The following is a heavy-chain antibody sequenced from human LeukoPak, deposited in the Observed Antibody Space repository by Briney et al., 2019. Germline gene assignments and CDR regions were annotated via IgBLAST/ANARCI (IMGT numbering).Heavy chain of an antibody. CDR2: MSPNSGNT. J-gene: IGHJ5*02. Sequence: ASVKVSCKASGYTFTSYDINWLRQATGQGLEWMGWMSPNSGNTGYAQKFQGRVTMTRNTSISTAYMELSSLRSEDTAVYYCARGAAPGYDFWSGYYGGTNWFDPWGQGTLVTVSS. D-gene: IGHD3-3*01. CDR1: GYTFTSYD. V-gene: IGHV1-8*01. CDR3: ARGAAPGYDFWSGYYGGTNWFDP.